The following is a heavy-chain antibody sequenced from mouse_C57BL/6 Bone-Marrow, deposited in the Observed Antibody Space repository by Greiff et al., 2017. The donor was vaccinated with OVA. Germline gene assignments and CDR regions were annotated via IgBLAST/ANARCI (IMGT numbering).Heavy chain of an antibody. Sequence: VQLVESDAELVKPGASVTISCKVSGYTFTDHTIHWMKQRPEQGLEWIGYIYPRDGSTKYNEKFKGKATLTADKSSSTAYMQLNSLTSEDSAVYFCAREPFITTVVATGFDYWGQGTTLTVSS. J-gene: IGHJ2*01. V-gene: IGHV1-78*01. CDR3: AREPFITTVVATGFDY. CDR1: GYTFTDHT. D-gene: IGHD1-1*01. CDR2: IYPRDGST.